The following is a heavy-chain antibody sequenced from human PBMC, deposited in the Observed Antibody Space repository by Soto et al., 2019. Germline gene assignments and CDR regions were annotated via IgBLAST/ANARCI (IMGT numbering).Heavy chain of an antibody. CDR1: GYTFTSYG. J-gene: IGHJ4*02. Sequence: ASVKVSCKASGYTFTSYGISWVRQAPGQGLEWMGWISAYNGNTNYAQKLQGRVTMTTDTSTSTAYMELRSLRSDDTAVYYCARVPILKCISTSCYPRLWYFDYWGQGTLVTVSS. D-gene: IGHD2-2*01. CDR2: ISAYNGNT. CDR3: ARVPILKCISTSCYPRLWYFDY. V-gene: IGHV1-18*01.